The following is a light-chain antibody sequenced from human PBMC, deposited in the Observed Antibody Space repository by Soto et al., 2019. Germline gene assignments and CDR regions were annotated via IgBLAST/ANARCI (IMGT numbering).Light chain of an antibody. Sequence: DIQMTQSPSTLSAFVGDRVTFTCRASQSINNWLAWYQQRPGTAPKILIYDASTLESGVPSRFSGSGSGTEFSLTISRFQPEEFATYYFQQYDTNPKTFGQGTKVEI. CDR3: QQYDTNPKT. V-gene: IGKV1-5*01. CDR1: QSINNW. CDR2: DAS. J-gene: IGKJ1*01.